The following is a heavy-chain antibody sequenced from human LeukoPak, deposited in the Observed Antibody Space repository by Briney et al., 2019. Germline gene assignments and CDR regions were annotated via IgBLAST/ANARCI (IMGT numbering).Heavy chain of an antibody. CDR3: ARATAADHYYMDV. J-gene: IGHJ6*03. D-gene: IGHD6-13*01. CDR1: GGSISSYY. V-gene: IGHV4-59*01. Sequence: PSETLSLTCTVSGGSISSYYWSWIRQPPGKGLEWIGYIYYSGSTNYNPSLKSRVIISVDTSKNQFSLKLSSVTAADTAVYYCARATAADHYYMDVWGKGTTVTVSS. CDR2: IYYSGST.